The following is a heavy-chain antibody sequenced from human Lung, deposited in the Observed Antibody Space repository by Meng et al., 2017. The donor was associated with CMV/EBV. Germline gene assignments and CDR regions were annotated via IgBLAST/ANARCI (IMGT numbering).Heavy chain of an antibody. CDR3: ARVVTALWGYYFDY. Sequence: QVQLEESGPGLVKPSGTLSLPCAVSGGSSSSSNWWRWVRQPPGKGLEWIGEIYHSGSTNYNPSLKSRVTISVDKSKNQFSLKLSSVTAADTAVYYCARVVTALWGYYFDYWGQGTLVTVSS. V-gene: IGHV4-4*02. CDR2: IYHSGST. D-gene: IGHD2-21*02. CDR1: GGSSSSSNW. J-gene: IGHJ4*02.